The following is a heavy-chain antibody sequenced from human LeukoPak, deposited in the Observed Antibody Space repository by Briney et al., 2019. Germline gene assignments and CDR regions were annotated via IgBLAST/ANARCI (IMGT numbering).Heavy chain of an antibody. V-gene: IGHV1-2*02. J-gene: IGHJ4*02. CDR3: ARTLSANLWFGELLSPTYYFDY. CDR2: INPNSGGT. D-gene: IGHD3-10*01. CDR1: GYTFTGYY. Sequence: ASVKVSCKASGYTFTGYYIHWVRQAPGQGLEWMGWINPNSGGTNYAQKFQGRVTMTRDTSISTAYMELSRLRSDDTAVYYCARTLSANLWFGELLSPTYYFDYWGQGTLVTVSS.